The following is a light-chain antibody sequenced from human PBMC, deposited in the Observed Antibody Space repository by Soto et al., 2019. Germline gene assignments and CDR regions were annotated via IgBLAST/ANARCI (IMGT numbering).Light chain of an antibody. Sequence: DIQMTQSPSTLSASVGDRVTITCRASQNISSWLAWYQQKPGKAPNLLIYKAYTLQNGSPSRFTGSGSGTEFTLTISSLQTDDVAIYYCQQYTSCSPGTFGQVTKVEIK. J-gene: IGKJ2*02. CDR1: QNISSW. CDR3: QQYTSCSPGT. CDR2: KAY. V-gene: IGKV1-5*03.